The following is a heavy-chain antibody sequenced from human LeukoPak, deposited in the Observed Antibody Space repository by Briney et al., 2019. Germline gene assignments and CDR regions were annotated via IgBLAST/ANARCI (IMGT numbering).Heavy chain of an antibody. V-gene: IGHV4-59*01. Sequence: PSETLSLTCTVSGGSISSYYWSWIRQPPGKGLEWIGYIYYSGSTNYNPSLKSRVTISVDTSKNQFSLKLSSVTAADTAVYYCARARRDSSAYYYYYYMDVWGKGTTVTIS. CDR3: ARARRDSSAYYYYYYMDV. J-gene: IGHJ6*03. CDR1: GGSISSYY. D-gene: IGHD6-25*01. CDR2: IYYSGST.